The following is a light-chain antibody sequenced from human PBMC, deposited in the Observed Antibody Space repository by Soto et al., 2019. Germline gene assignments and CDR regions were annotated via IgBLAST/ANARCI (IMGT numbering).Light chain of an antibody. CDR1: QSVSRNY. Sequence: EIVLTQSPATLSLSPGERATLSCGASQSVSRNYVAWYQQKPGLAPSLVVYAASTRATSIPDRFSGSGSGTDFTLTISRLEPEDFAVYFCQQYDRSPFTFGPGTKVDI. CDR2: AAS. V-gene: IGKV3D-20*01. CDR3: QQYDRSPFT. J-gene: IGKJ3*01.